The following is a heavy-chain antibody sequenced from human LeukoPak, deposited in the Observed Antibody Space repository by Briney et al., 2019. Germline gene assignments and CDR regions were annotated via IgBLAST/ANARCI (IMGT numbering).Heavy chain of an antibody. D-gene: IGHD4-11*01. CDR2: IYHSGST. CDR1: GYSISSGYY. J-gene: IGHJ4*02. Sequence: SETLSLTCAVSGYSISSGYYWGWIRQPPGKGLEWIGSIYHSGSTYYNPSLKSRVTISVDTSKNQFSLKLSSVTAAATAVYYCASLNYPHYFDYWGQGTLVTVSS. V-gene: IGHV4-38-2*01. CDR3: ASLNYPHYFDY.